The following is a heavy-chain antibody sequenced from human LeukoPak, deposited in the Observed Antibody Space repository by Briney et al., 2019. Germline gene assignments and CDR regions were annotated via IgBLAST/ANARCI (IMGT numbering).Heavy chain of an antibody. Sequence: GGSLRLSCAASGFTFSSYAMSWVRQAPGKGLEWVSSISTSSSYINYADSVKGRFTISRDNAKKSLHLQMNSLRAEDTAVYYCVRGRERVAATNNWFDPWGQGTLVTVSS. J-gene: IGHJ5*02. V-gene: IGHV3-21*01. CDR2: ISTSSSYI. CDR1: GFTFSSYA. CDR3: VRGRERVAATNNWFDP. D-gene: IGHD2-15*01.